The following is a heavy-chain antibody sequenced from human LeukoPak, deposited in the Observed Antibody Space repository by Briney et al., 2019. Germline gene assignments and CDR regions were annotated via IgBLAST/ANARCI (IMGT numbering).Heavy chain of an antibody. CDR3: ARAGYSYGLLSDY. CDR2: IRGGGGSA. CDR1: GFTFSAYA. D-gene: IGHD5-18*01. Sequence: GGSLRLSCTASGFTFSAYAMMWVRQAPGKGPEWVSAIRGGGGSAFYADSVKGRFTISRDNSKYTLFLQMNSLRAEDTAVYYCARAGYSYGLLSDYWGQGTLVTVSS. J-gene: IGHJ4*02. V-gene: IGHV3-23*01.